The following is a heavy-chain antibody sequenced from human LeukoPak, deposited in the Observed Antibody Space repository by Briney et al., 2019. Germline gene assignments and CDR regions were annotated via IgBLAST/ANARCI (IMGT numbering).Heavy chain of an antibody. CDR1: GFTFSSSN. CDR2: ITASSGYI. J-gene: IGHJ4*02. Sequence: GGSLRLSCAASGFTFSSSNMNWFRQAPGKGLEWVSSITASSGYIFYADSVKGRFTISRDNAKNSLYLQMDSLSAEDTAVYYCARYSGTYRDYWGQGTLVTVSS. CDR3: ARYSGTYRDY. D-gene: IGHD3-10*01. V-gene: IGHV3-21*06.